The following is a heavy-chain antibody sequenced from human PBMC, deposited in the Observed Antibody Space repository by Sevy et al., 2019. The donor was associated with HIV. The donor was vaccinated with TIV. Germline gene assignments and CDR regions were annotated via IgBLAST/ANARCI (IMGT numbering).Heavy chain of an antibody. D-gene: IGHD2-15*01. CDR3: AKGFCSGGTCPRDYYYHGTDV. Sequence: GGSLRLSCAASEFTFSSYAMSWVRQAPGKGLEWVSSISGSGRYTYYADSVEGRFTISRDNSKNTLYVQMNSLRAEDTAVYYCAKGFCSGGTCPRDYYYHGTDVWGQGTTVTVSS. J-gene: IGHJ6*02. CDR1: EFTFSSYA. CDR2: ISGSGRYT. V-gene: IGHV3-23*01.